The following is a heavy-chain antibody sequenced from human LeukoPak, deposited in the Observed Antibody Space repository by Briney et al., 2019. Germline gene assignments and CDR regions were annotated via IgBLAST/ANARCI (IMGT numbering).Heavy chain of an antibody. CDR2: INHSGST. J-gene: IGHJ4*02. CDR1: GGSFSGYY. D-gene: IGHD6-13*01. V-gene: IGHV4-34*01. Sequence: SETLSLTCAVYGGSFSGYYWSWIRQPPGKGLEWIGEINHSGSTNYNPSLKSRVTISVDTSKNQFSLKLSSVTAADTAVYYCARAPRRIAAAVVLRGCLDYWGQGTLVTVSS. CDR3: ARAPRRIAAAVVLRGCLDY.